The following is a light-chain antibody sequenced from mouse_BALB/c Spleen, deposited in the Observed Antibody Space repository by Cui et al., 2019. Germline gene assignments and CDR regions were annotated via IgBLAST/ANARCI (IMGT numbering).Light chain of an antibody. CDR3: LQYDYLLT. V-gene: IGKV19-93*01. Sequence: TQMTQSRYSLSATLGGKVTITCKASQDIDNYIAWNQHKPGKGPSLLIHYTSTLQPGNPSRFGGGGSGRDYSFSIGNLKTEGIATYYCLQYDYLLTFGGGTKLEIK. CDR2: YTS. CDR1: QDIDNY. J-gene: IGKJ1*01.